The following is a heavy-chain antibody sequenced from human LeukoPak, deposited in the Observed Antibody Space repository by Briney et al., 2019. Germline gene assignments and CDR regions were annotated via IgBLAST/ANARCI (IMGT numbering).Heavy chain of an antibody. V-gene: IGHV3-21*01. J-gene: IGHJ2*01. D-gene: IGHD2-21*02. CDR3: ARAPPYCGGDCSDWYFDL. CDR2: ISRGSASI. Sequence: GGSLRLSCAASGFTFSSYSMNWVRQAPGKGLEWVSSISRGSASIYYADSLEGRVTISRDNAKNSLSLQMNSLRVEDTAVYYCARAPPYCGGDCSDWYFDLWGRGTLVTVSS. CDR1: GFTFSSYS.